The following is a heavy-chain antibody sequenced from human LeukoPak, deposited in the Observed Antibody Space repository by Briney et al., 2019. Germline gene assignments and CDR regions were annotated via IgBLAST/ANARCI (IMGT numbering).Heavy chain of an antibody. D-gene: IGHD2-15*01. CDR3: ASRHCSGGGCYFAGADPFDY. CDR2: IIPIFGTA. Sequence: ASVKVSCKASGGTFSSYAISWVRQAPGQGLEWMGGIIPIFGTANYAQKFQGRVTITADESTSTAYMELSSLRAEDTAVYYCASRHCSGGGCYFAGADPFDYWGQGILVTVSS. CDR1: GGTFSSYA. J-gene: IGHJ4*02. V-gene: IGHV1-69*13.